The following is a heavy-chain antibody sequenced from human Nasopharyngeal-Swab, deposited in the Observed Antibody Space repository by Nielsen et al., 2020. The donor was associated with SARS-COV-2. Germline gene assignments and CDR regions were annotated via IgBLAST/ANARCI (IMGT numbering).Heavy chain of an antibody. D-gene: IGHD3-16*02. CDR2: IWYDGSNK. CDR1: GFTFSSYG. Sequence: GESLKISCAASGFTFSSYGMHWVRQAPGKGLEWVAVIWYDGSNKYYADSVKGRFTISRDNSKNTLYLQMNSLRAEDTAVYYCARESYYDYIWGSYRYTGGMQNWFDPWGQGTLVTVSS. V-gene: IGHV3-33*01. J-gene: IGHJ5*02. CDR3: ARESYYDYIWGSYRYTGGMQNWFDP.